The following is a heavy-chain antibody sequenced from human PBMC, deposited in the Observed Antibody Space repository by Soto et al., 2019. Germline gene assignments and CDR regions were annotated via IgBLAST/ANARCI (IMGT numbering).Heavy chain of an antibody. CDR1: GFNFRSYD. CDR2: ISSDANNK. V-gene: IGHV3-30*03. CDR3: ATPPVVVTAMWVDY. J-gene: IGHJ4*02. Sequence: QVQLVESGGGEVQPGRSLRLSCTVSGFNFRSYDMHWFRQAPGKGLEWVAVISSDANNKYYADSVKGRFTISRDNSKNTLYLQLNSLRDEDTAVYYCATPPVVVTAMWVDYWGQGTLVTVSS. D-gene: IGHD2-21*02.